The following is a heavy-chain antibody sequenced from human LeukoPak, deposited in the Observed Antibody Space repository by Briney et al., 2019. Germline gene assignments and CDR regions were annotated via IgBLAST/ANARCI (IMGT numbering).Heavy chain of an antibody. CDR2: IYYSGST. Sequence: PSETLSLTCTVSGDSISSYYWSWIRQPPGKGLEWIGYIYYSGSTNYNPSPKSRVTISVDTSKNQFSLKLSSVTAADTAVYYCARGVAPYYFDYWGQGTLVTVSS. CDR3: ARGVAPYYFDY. D-gene: IGHD2-15*01. J-gene: IGHJ4*02. CDR1: GDSISSYY. V-gene: IGHV4-59*01.